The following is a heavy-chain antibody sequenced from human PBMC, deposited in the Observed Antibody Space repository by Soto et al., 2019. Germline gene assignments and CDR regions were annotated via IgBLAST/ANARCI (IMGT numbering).Heavy chain of an antibody. CDR1: GFTFSSYA. V-gene: IGHV3-30-3*01. CDR2: ISYDGSNK. J-gene: IGHJ4*02. Sequence: QVQLVESGGGVVQPGRSLRLSCAASGFTFSSYAMHWVRQAPGKGLEWVAVISYDGSNKYYADSVKGRFTISRDNSKNTLYLQMNSLRAEDTAVYYCARAALYYDILARGVGDYWGQGTLVTVSS. D-gene: IGHD3-9*01. CDR3: ARAALYYDILARGVGDY.